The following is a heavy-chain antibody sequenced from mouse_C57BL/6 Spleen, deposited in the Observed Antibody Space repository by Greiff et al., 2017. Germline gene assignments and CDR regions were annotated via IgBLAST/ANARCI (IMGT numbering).Heavy chain of an antibody. J-gene: IGHJ4*01. CDR1: GFSFNTYA. D-gene: IGHD1-1*01. V-gene: IGHV10-1*01. Sequence: VQLKESGGGLVQPKGSLKLSCAASGFSFNTYAMNWVRQAPGKGLEWVARIRSKSNNYATYYADSVKDRFTISRDDSESMLYLQMNNLKTEDTAMYYCVRHAIYYYGSSYLYYAMDYWGQGTSVTVSS. CDR2: IRSKSNNYAT. CDR3: VRHAIYYYGSSYLYYAMDY.